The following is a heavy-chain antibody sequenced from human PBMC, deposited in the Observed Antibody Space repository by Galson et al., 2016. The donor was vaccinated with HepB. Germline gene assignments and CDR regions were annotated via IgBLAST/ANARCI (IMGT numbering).Heavy chain of an antibody. Sequence: SLRLSCAASGFTFSSYAMHWVRQAPGKGLEWVAVISYDRSNKYFAASVKGRFTISRDNSKNTLYLQMNSLRAEDTAVYYCAKDALFYGSGNYVHYWGQGTLVTVSS. CDR1: GFTFSSYA. D-gene: IGHD3-10*01. V-gene: IGHV3-30*04. J-gene: IGHJ4*02. CDR2: ISYDRSNK. CDR3: AKDALFYGSGNYVHY.